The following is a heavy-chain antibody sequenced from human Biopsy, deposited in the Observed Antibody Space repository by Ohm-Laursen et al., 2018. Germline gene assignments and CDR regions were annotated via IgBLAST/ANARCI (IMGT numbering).Heavy chain of an antibody. Sequence: SETLSLTWAVSGYSVTNDYYWGWIRQPPGKGLEWIGNIYYDGITYYNPSLKSRVAMSVDTSKNQFSLRLTSVTAADTAVYYCARVAGGYPYYYGMDVWGQGTTVIVSS. V-gene: IGHV4-38-2*01. J-gene: IGHJ6*02. D-gene: IGHD5-12*01. CDR3: ARVAGGYPYYYGMDV. CDR2: IYYDGIT. CDR1: GYSVTNDYY.